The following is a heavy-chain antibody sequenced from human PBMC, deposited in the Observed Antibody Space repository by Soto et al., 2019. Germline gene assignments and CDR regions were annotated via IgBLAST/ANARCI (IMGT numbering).Heavy chain of an antibody. Sequence: GASVKVSCKASGGTFSSYTMSWVQQAPGQGLEWMGGIIPIFGTTTYAHKFQGRVTITADESTSTVYMELSSLRGEDTAVYYCARGALTTLAYYYGMDVWGQGTTVTVSS. CDR2: IIPIFGTT. CDR1: GGTFSSYT. CDR3: ARGALTTLAYYYGMDV. D-gene: IGHD4-4*01. J-gene: IGHJ6*02. V-gene: IGHV1-69*13.